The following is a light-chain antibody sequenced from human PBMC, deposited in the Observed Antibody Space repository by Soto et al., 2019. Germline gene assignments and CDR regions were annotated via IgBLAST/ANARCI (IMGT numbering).Light chain of an antibody. CDR1: QGVSSN. CDR2: GAS. Sequence: EIVMTQSPATLSVSPGERATLSCRASQGVSSNLAWYQQKPGQAPRLLLYGASTRATRIPARFSGSGSGTEFTLTISSLQSEDFAVYYCQQYNNWPPPTFGGGTKVEIK. J-gene: IGKJ4*01. V-gene: IGKV3-15*01. CDR3: QQYNNWPPPT.